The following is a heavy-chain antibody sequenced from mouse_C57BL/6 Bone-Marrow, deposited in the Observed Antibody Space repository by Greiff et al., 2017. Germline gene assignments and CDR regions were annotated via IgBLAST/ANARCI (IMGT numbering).Heavy chain of an antibody. CDR1: GYTFTDYY. V-gene: IGHV1-19*01. J-gene: IGHJ3*01. CDR3: ARRGPFAY. D-gene: IGHD3-3*01. CDR2: INPYNGGT. Sequence: VHVKQSGPVLVKPGASVKMSCKASGYTFTDYYMNWVKQSHGKSLEWIGVINPYNGGTSYNQKFKGKATLTVDKSSSTAYMELNSLTSVDSAVYYCARRGPFAYWGQGTLVTVSA.